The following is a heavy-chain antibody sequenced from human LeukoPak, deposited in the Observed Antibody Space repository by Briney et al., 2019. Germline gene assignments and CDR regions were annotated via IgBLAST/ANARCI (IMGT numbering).Heavy chain of an antibody. D-gene: IGHD3-10*01. CDR2: ISWNSGTI. Sequence: GGSLRLSCAASGFTFYDYAMHWVRQAPGKGLEWVSGISWNSGTIGYADSVKGRFTISRDNAKNSLYLQMNSLRAEDTALYYCAKDISGSGNYYNDYWGQGTLVTVSS. J-gene: IGHJ4*02. CDR3: AKDISGSGNYYNDY. V-gene: IGHV3-9*01. CDR1: GFTFYDYA.